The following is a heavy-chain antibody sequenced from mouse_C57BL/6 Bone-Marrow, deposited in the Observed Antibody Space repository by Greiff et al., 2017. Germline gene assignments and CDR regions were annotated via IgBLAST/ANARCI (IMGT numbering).Heavy chain of an antibody. CDR2: IDPSGSYT. CDR3: ARGGDY. V-gene: IGHV1-69*01. J-gene: IGHJ2*01. Sequence: QVQLQQPGAELVMPGASVKLSCKASGYTFTSYWMHWVKQRPGQGLEWIGEIDPSGSYTNYTQKFKGKSTLTVDKSSSTAYMQLSSLTSEDAAVYYCARGGDYWGQGTTLTVSS. CDR1: GYTFTSYW.